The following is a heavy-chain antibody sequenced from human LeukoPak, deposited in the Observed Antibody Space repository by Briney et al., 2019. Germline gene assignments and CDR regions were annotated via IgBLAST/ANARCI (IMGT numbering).Heavy chain of an antibody. V-gene: IGHV4-59*12. Sequence: SETLSLTCTVSGGSISSYYWSWIRQPPGKGLEWIGYIYYSGSTYYNPSLKSRVTISVDTSKNQFSLKLSSVTAADTAVYYCARVGYSSSWYYYYMDVWGKGTTVTVSS. CDR3: ARVGYSSSWYYYYMDV. CDR1: GGSISSYY. J-gene: IGHJ6*03. D-gene: IGHD6-13*01. CDR2: IYYSGST.